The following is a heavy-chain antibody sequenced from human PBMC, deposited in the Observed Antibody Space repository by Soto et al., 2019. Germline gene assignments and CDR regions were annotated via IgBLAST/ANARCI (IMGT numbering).Heavy chain of an antibody. J-gene: IGHJ4*02. CDR3: ARDPRVDTSMGLDY. CDR2: ISYDGSNK. Sequence: GGSLRLSCAASGFTFSSYSMHWVRQAPGKGLEWVAVISYDGSNKYYADSVKGRFTISRDNSKNTPYLQMNSLRVEDTAVYYCARDPRVDTSMGLDYWGQGTLVTVSS. D-gene: IGHD5-18*01. CDR1: GFTFSSYS. V-gene: IGHV3-30-3*01.